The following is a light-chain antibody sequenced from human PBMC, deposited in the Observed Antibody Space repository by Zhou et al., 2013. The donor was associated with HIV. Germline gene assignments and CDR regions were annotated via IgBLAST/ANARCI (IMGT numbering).Light chain of an antibody. J-gene: IGKJ5*01. V-gene: IGKV3D-20*02. CDR3: QQLNSYLIT. CDR1: QSVSSTY. CDR2: DAS. Sequence: EVVMTQSPSTLSLSPGERATLSCRASQSVSSTYLAWYQQKPGQAPRLLIYDASTRATGIPDRFSGGGSGTDFTLIISRLEPEDFATYYCQQLNSYLITFGQGTRLEIK.